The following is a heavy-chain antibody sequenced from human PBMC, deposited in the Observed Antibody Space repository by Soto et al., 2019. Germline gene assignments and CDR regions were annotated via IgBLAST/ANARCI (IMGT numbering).Heavy chain of an antibody. J-gene: IGHJ4*02. CDR3: ARGLASATH. V-gene: IGHV4-34*01. Sequence: PSETLSLTCAVYGGSFSGYYWSWIRQPPGKGLEWIGEINHSGSTNYNPSLKSRVTISVDTSKNQFSLKLSSVTAADAAVYYCARGLASATHWGQGTLVTVSS. CDR2: INHSGST. CDR1: GGSFSGYY.